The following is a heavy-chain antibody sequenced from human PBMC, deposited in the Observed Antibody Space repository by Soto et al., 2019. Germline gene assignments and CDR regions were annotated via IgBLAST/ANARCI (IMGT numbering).Heavy chain of an antibody. J-gene: IGHJ5*02. CDR1: GFYFASYT. CDR3: VRDLSAYNWFDV. CDR2: ISGDRSYI. V-gene: IGHV3-21*01. Sequence: PGGSLRLSCAASGFYFASYTMNWVRQAPGKGLEWVSSISGDRSYIYYAGSVKGRFTISRDNAKNSLFLQMNSLRVEDTAVYYCVRDLSAYNWFDVWGPGTLVTVSS.